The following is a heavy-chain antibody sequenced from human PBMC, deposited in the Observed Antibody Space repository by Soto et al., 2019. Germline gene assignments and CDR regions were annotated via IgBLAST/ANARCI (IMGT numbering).Heavy chain of an antibody. D-gene: IGHD3-22*01. J-gene: IGHJ4*02. CDR2: ISSSGSTI. CDR1: GFTFSSYE. V-gene: IGHV3-48*03. Sequence: GGSLRLSCAASGFTFSSYEMNWVRQAPGKGLEWVSYISSSGSTIYYADSVKGRFTISRDNAKNSLYLQMNSLRAEDTAVYYCARVMDYYDSSGYRPADYWGQGTLVTVSS. CDR3: ARVMDYYDSSGYRPADY.